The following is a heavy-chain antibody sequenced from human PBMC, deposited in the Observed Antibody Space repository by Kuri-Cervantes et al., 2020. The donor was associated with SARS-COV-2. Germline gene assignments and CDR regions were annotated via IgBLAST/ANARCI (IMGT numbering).Heavy chain of an antibody. CDR1: GFTFSSYS. Sequence: GGSLRLSCAASGFTFSSYSMNWVRQAPGKGLEWVSSISSSSSYIYYADSVKGRFTISRDNAKNTLYLQMNSLRAEDTAVYYCARDRPDSSSPQVWYYYYGMDVWGQGTTVTVSS. V-gene: IGHV3-21*04. CDR3: ARDRPDSSSPQVWYYYYGMDV. J-gene: IGHJ6*02. CDR2: ISSSSSYI. D-gene: IGHD6-6*01.